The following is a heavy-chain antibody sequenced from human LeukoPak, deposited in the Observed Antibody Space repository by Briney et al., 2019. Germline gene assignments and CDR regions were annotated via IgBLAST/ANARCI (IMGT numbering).Heavy chain of an antibody. J-gene: IGHJ4*02. CDR1: GFTFSDYY. CDR3: ARAPYSSSWYYFDY. Sequence: PGGSLRLSCAASGFTFSDYYMSWIRQPPGEGLEWVSYISSSSSYTNYADSVKGRFTISRDNAKNSLYLQMNSLRAEDTAVYYCARAPYSSSWYYFDYWGQGTLVTVSS. D-gene: IGHD6-13*01. CDR2: ISSSSSYT. V-gene: IGHV3-11*05.